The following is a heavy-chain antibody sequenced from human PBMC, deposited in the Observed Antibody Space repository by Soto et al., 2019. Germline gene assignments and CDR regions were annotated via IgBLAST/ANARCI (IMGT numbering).Heavy chain of an antibody. Sequence: GGSLRLSGAASGFTVSNAWMSWVRQAPGKGLEWVGRIKSKTDGGTTDYAAPVKGRFTISRDDSKNTLYLQMNSLKTEDTAVYYCTPLGYYDSSDAFDIWGQGTMVTVSS. CDR2: IKSKTDGGTT. CDR3: TPLGYYDSSDAFDI. CDR1: GFTVSNAW. D-gene: IGHD3-22*01. V-gene: IGHV3-15*01. J-gene: IGHJ3*02.